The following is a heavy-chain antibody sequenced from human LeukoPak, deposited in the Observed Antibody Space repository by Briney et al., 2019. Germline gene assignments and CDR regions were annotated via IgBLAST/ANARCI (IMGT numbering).Heavy chain of an antibody. J-gene: IGHJ6*03. Sequence: SETLSLTCTVSGGSISSYYWSWIRQPAGKGLEWIGRIYTSGSTNYNSSLKSRVTMSVDTSKNQFSLKLSSVTAADTAVYYCARHGYYYDCSGYRYYYYYMDVWGKGTTVTVSS. CDR1: GGSISSYY. D-gene: IGHD3-22*01. V-gene: IGHV4-4*07. CDR3: ARHGYYYDCSGYRYYYYYMDV. CDR2: IYTSGST.